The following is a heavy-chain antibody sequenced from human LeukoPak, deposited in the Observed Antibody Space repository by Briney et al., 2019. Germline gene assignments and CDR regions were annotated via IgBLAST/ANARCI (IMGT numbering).Heavy chain of an antibody. Sequence: ASVKVSFKVSGYTLTELSMHWVRQAPGKGLEWMGGFDPEDGETIYAQKFQGRVTMTEDTSTDTAYMELSSLRSEDTAVYYCATTASTVTGSYYFDYWGQGTLVTVSS. D-gene: IGHD4-17*01. CDR3: ATTASTVTGSYYFDY. CDR2: FDPEDGET. J-gene: IGHJ4*02. CDR1: GYTLTELS. V-gene: IGHV1-24*01.